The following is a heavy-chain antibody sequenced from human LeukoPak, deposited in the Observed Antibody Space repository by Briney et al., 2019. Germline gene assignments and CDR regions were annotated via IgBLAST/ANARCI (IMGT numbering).Heavy chain of an antibody. V-gene: IGHV3-30*04. CDR1: GFTFSSYA. Sequence: PGGSLRLSCAASGFTFSSYAMHWVRQAPGKGLEWVAVISYDGSNKYYADSVKGRFTISRDNSKNTLYLQMNSLRAEDTAVYYCAKHDGDGYNFYYYGMDVWGQGTTVTVSS. CDR3: AKHDGDGYNFYYYGMDV. CDR2: ISYDGSNK. J-gene: IGHJ6*02. D-gene: IGHD5-24*01.